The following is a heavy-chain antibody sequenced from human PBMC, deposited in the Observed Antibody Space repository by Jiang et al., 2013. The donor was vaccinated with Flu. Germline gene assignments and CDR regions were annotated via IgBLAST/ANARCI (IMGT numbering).Heavy chain of an antibody. V-gene: IGHV3-23*01. Sequence: GLMQTGGSLRLSCATSGFTFRNYAMNWVRQAPGKALEWVSVISGSGDHTDYAESVKGRFTISRDNSKNTVFLEMKSLSAEDTAVYYCAKDIGYLSPTSFDYWGQGNLVTVSS. CDR3: AKDIGYLSPTSFDY. CDR1: GFTFRNYA. J-gene: IGHJ4*02. D-gene: IGHD2-2*03. CDR2: ISGSGDHT.